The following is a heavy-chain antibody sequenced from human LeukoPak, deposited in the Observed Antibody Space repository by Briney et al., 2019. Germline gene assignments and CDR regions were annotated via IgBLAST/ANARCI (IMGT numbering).Heavy chain of an antibody. CDR1: GGSISSSSYY. V-gene: IGHV4-39*07. CDR3: ARDRRYYDSSGYPAPYFDY. J-gene: IGHJ4*02. CDR2: IYYSGST. D-gene: IGHD3-22*01. Sequence: SETLSLTCTVSGGSISSSSYYWGWIRQPPGKGLEWIGSIYYSGSTYYNPSLKSRVTISVDTSKNQFSLKLSSVTAADTAVYYCARDRRYYDSSGYPAPYFDYWGQGTLVTVSS.